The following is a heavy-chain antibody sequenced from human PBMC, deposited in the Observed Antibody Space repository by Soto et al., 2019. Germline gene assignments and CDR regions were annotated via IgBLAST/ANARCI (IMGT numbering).Heavy chain of an antibody. CDR2: IYATGTT. J-gene: IGHJ5*02. D-gene: IGHD1-1*01. CDR3: VRAGTKTLLDWFDL. Sequence: PSETLSLTCTVSGASISGFYWSWIRKSAGKGLEWIGRIYATGTTDYNPSLKSRVMMSVDTSKKQFSLKLRSVTAADTAVYYCVRAGTKTLLDWFDLWGQAISVTVSS. V-gene: IGHV4-4*07. CDR1: GASISGFY.